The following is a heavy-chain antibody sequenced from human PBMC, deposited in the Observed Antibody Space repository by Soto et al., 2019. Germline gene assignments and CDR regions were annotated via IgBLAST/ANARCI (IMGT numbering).Heavy chain of an antibody. CDR3: ARGVAGSGFDL. V-gene: IGHV6-1*01. J-gene: IGHJ4*02. Sequence: SQTRSLPGAISGDSVSSNTAAWNCIRSSPSRGLEWLGRTYYRSNWRHDYAVSVRSRITVNPDTSKNHFSLQLNSVTPDDTAVYYCARGVAGSGFDLWGQGTLVTVSS. CDR2: TYYRSNWRH. CDR1: GDSVSSNTAA. D-gene: IGHD6-19*01.